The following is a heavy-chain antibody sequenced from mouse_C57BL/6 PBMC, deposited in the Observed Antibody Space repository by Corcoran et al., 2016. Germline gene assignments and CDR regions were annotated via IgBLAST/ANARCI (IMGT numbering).Heavy chain of an antibody. CDR3: AREGVYYGNYYFDY. Sequence: QVQLQQSGAELVRPGTSVKMSCKASGYTFTHYWIGWAKQRPAHCLEWIGDIYPGGGYTNYNEKFKGKATLTADKSSSTAYMQFSSLTSEDSASYYCAREGVYYGNYYFDYWGKGTTLTVSS. V-gene: IGHV1-63*01. D-gene: IGHD2-1*01. CDR1: GYTFTHYW. CDR2: IYPGGGYT. J-gene: IGHJ2*01.